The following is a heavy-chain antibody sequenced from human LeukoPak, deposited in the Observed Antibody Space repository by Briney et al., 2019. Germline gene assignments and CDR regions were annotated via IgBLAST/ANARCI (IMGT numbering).Heavy chain of an antibody. J-gene: IGHJ6*02. D-gene: IGHD3-10*01. CDR1: GFTFSSYN. CDR3: AKSGNVLLWFGELFTMDV. Sequence: GGSLRLSCAASGFTFSSYNMNWVRQAPGKGLEWVSAISGSGGSTYYADSVKGRFTISRDNSKNTLYLQMNSLRAEDTAVYYCAKSGNVLLWFGELFTMDVWGQGTTVTVSS. V-gene: IGHV3-23*01. CDR2: ISGSGGST.